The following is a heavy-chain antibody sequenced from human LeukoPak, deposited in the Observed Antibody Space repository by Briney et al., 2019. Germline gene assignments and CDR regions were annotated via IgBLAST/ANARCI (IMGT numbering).Heavy chain of an antibody. J-gene: IGHJ4*02. CDR1: GYAFTSYY. CDR2: INPSSGIT. D-gene: IGHD3-10*01. Sequence: ASVKVSCKASGYAFTSYYIHWVRQAPGQGLEWMGRINPSSGITTYAQKFQGRVTMTRDTSTSTVYMELSSLRSEDTAVYYRAREMGDHYGSGSYPDYWGQGTLVTVSS. CDR3: AREMGDHYGSGSYPDY. V-gene: IGHV1-46*01.